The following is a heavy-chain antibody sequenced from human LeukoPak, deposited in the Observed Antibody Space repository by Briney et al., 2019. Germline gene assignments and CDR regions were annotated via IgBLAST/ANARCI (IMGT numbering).Heavy chain of an antibody. CDR2: INSDGSFT. Sequence: PGGSLRLSCAASGFTFSTYWMHWVRHAPGKGLVWVSLINSDGSFTNYADSVKGRFTISRDNAKNTLFLQMNSLTAEDTAVYYCARQVNLSFDYWGQGTLATVSS. D-gene: IGHD1-14*01. V-gene: IGHV3-74*01. J-gene: IGHJ4*02. CDR3: ARQVNLSFDY. CDR1: GFTFSTYW.